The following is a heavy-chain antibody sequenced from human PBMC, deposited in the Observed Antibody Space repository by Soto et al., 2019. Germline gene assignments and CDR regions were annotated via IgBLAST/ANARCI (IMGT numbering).Heavy chain of an antibody. D-gene: IGHD6-19*01. CDR1: GFTFSSYG. CDR2: ISYDGSNK. CDR3: AKDKAVAGDY. Sequence: PVGSLRLSCAASGFTFSSYGMHWVRQAPGKGLEWVAVISYDGSNKYYADSVKGRFTISRDNSKNTLYLQMNSLRAEDTAVYYCAKDKAVAGDYWGQGTLVTVSS. V-gene: IGHV3-30*18. J-gene: IGHJ4*02.